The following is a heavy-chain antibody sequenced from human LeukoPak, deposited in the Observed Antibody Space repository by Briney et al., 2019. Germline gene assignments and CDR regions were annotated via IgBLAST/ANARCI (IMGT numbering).Heavy chain of an antibody. J-gene: IGHJ4*02. CDR1: GFTFSSYG. V-gene: IGHV3-30*18. Sequence: GGSLRLSCAASGFTFSSYGMHWVRQAPGKGLEWVAVISYDGSNKYYADSVKGRFTISRDNSKNTLYLQMNSLRAEDTAVYYCAKETYYGSGSSDYWGQGTLDTVSS. CDR3: AKETYYGSGSSDY. CDR2: ISYDGSNK. D-gene: IGHD3-10*01.